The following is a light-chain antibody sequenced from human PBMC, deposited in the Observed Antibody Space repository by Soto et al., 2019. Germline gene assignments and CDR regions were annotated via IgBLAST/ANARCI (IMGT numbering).Light chain of an antibody. V-gene: IGKV3-11*01. CDR2: DAS. J-gene: IGKJ4*01. CDR1: QSVSSY. CDR3: QQRSNSPLT. Sequence: EIVLTQSPATLSLSPGERATLSCRASQSVSSYLAWYQQKPGQAPRLLIYDASNRATGIPARFSGSGSGTDFTLPISSLEPEDVAVYYCQQRSNSPLTFGGGTKVEIK.